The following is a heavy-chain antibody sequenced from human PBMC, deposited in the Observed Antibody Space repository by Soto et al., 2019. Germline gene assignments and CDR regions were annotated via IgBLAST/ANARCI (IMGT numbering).Heavy chain of an antibody. J-gene: IGHJ4*02. CDR1: GGTFSSYA. Sequence: QVQLVQSGAEVKKPGSSVKVSCKASGGTFSSYAISWVRQAPGQGLEWMGGIIPIFGTANYAQKFQGSVTITADKSTSTAYMALSSLRSEDTAVYYCARVSGRYYYFRPTTYFAYWGQGTLVTVCS. V-gene: IGHV1-69*06. D-gene: IGHD1-26*01. CDR2: IIPIFGTA. CDR3: ARVSGRYYYFRPTTYFAY.